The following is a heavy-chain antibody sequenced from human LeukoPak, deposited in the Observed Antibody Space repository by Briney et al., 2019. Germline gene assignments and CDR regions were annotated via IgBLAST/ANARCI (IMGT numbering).Heavy chain of an antibody. J-gene: IGHJ5*02. CDR2: IYHSGST. V-gene: IGHV4-30-2*01. D-gene: IGHD5-18*01. Sequence: PSETLSLTCAVSGGSISSGGYSWSWIRQPPGKGLEWIGYIYHSGSTYYNPSLKSRVTISVDRSKNQFSLKLSSVTAADTAVYYCARVDTAMFTPHSTYNWFDPWGQGTLVTVSS. CDR3: ARVDTAMFTPHSTYNWFDP. CDR1: GGSISSGGYS.